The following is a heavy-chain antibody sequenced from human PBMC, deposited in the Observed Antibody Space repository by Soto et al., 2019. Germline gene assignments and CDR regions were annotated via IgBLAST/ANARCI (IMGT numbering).Heavy chain of an antibody. D-gene: IGHD6-19*01. CDR2: LNSDGSIA. J-gene: IGHJ4*02. V-gene: IGHV3-74*01. CDR1: GFTFSSYW. Sequence: EVQLVESGGGLVQPGGSLRLSCAASGFTFSSYWLHWVRQAPGKGLVWLSRLNSDGSIAYYADSVKGRFTISRDNAQNTVYLQMNSLGDEDTAVYYCVRGKRGGWYFDYWGQGTLVTVSS. CDR3: VRGKRGGWYFDY.